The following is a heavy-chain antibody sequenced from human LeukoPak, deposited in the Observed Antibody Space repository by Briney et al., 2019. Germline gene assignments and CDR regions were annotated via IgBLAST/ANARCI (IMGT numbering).Heavy chain of an antibody. CDR1: GGSFSGYY. V-gene: IGHV4-34*01. J-gene: IGHJ6*02. CDR3: ASSIAARSYYYDGMDV. D-gene: IGHD6-6*01. Sequence: SETLSLTCAVYGGSFSGYYWSWIRQPPGNGLEWIGEINHSGSTNYNPSLKSRVTISVDTSKNQFSLKLSSVTAADTAVYYCASSIAARSYYYDGMDVWGQGTTVTVSS. CDR2: INHSGST.